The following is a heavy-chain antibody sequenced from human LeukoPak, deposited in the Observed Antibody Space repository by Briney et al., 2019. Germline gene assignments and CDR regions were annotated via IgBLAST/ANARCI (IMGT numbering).Heavy chain of an antibody. D-gene: IGHD3-22*01. V-gene: IGHV4-39*01. CDR3: ASDYYDSSGYYYGNWFDP. CDR1: GGSISSSSYY. CDR2: IYYSGST. Sequence: SETLSLTCTVSGGSISSSSYYWGWIRQPPGKGLEWVGSIYYSGSTYYNPSLKSRVTISVDTSKNQFSLKLSSVTAADTAVYYCASDYYDSSGYYYGNWFDPWGQGTLVTVSS. J-gene: IGHJ5*02.